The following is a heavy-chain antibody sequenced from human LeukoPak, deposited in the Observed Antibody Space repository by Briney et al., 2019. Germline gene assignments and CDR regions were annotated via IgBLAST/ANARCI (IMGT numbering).Heavy chain of an antibody. J-gene: IGHJ4*02. CDR1: GFTFSSYS. V-gene: IGHV3-53*01. CDR2: IYSGGST. CDR3: ARLYTSSFDY. Sequence: GGSLRLSCAASGFTFSSYSMNWVRQAPGKGLEWVSVIYSGGSTYYADSVKGRFTMSRDTSKNTVYLQMNSLRADDTAVYYCARLYTSSFDYWGQGTLVTVPS.